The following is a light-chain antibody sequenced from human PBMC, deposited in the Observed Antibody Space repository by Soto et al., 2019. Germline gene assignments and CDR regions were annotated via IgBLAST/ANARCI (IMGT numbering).Light chain of an antibody. V-gene: IGLV2-14*01. Sequence: ALTHPASVSGSPGQSITISCTGTSSDVGIYNYVSWYQQHPGKAPKLMIYQVTNRPSGVSNRFSGSKSGNTASLTISGLQAEGEADYYCSSYTGSTNYVFGTGTKV. CDR1: SSDVGIYNY. CDR3: SSYTGSTNYV. J-gene: IGLJ1*01. CDR2: QVT.